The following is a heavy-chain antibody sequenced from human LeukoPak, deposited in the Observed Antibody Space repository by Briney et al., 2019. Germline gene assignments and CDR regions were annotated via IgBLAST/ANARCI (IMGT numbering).Heavy chain of an antibody. J-gene: IGHJ3*02. D-gene: IGHD2-15*01. Sequence: SETLSLTCTVSGGSISSYYWSWIRQPPGKGLEWIGYIYYSGSTNYNPSLKSRVTISVDTSKNQFSLELSSVTAADTAVYYCARHSGRGDAFDIWGQGTMVTVSS. CDR1: GGSISSYY. CDR2: IYYSGST. V-gene: IGHV4-59*08. CDR3: ARHSGRGDAFDI.